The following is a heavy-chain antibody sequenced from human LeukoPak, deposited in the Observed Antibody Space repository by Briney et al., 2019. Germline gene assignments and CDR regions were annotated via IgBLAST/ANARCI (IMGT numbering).Heavy chain of an antibody. Sequence: SQTLSLTCTVSGGSISSGDYYWSWIRQPPGKGLEWIGYIYYSGSTYYNPSLKSRVTISVDTSKNQFSLKLSSVTAADTAVYYCARVADCSGGSCYSPPSFDYWGQGTLVTVSS. D-gene: IGHD2-15*01. J-gene: IGHJ4*02. CDR3: ARVADCSGGSCYSPPSFDY. V-gene: IGHV4-30-4*08. CDR2: IYYSGST. CDR1: GGSISSGDYY.